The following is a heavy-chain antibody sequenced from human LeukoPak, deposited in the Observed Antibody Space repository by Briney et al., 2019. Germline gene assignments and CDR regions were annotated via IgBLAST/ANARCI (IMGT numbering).Heavy chain of an antibody. V-gene: IGHV1-46*01. J-gene: IGHJ4*02. CDR2: INSSGGST. Sequence: GASVKLSCKASGYTFTSYYMHWVRQAPGQGLEWMGIINSSGGSTSYAQKFQGRVTMTRDTSTSTVYMELSSLTSEDTAVYYCARYLGDIVVVPAALGYWGQGTLVTVSS. D-gene: IGHD2-2*01. CDR1: GYTFTSYY. CDR3: ARYLGDIVVVPAALGY.